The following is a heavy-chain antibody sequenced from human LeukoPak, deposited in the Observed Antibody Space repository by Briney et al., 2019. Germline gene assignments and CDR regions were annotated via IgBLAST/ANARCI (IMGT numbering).Heavy chain of an antibody. CDR3: ARGTSLGRPGTYYFDY. V-gene: IGHV3-23*01. CDR1: GFTFSTHA. Sequence: GGSLRLSCAASGFTFSTHAMSRVRQAPGKGLEWVSSLSGDGSTTYHADSVKGRFTISRDNSRSTLYLQVNSLSAEDTAVYYCARGTSLGRPGTYYFDYWGQGALVTVSS. D-gene: IGHD1/OR15-1a*01. J-gene: IGHJ4*02. CDR2: LSGDGSTT.